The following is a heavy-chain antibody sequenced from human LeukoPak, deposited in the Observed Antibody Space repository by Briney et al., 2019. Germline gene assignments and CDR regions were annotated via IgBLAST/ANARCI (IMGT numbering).Heavy chain of an antibody. D-gene: IGHD1-26*01. V-gene: IGHV3-23*01. Sequence: GGSLRLSCAASGFTFSSYAMNWVRQAPGKGLEWVSAISGSANTTYYADYVKGRFTISRDNSKNTLYLQMNSLRAEDTAVYYCAKEGDSGGATDYWGQGTLVTVSS. CDR2: ISGSANTT. CDR3: AKEGDSGGATDY. J-gene: IGHJ4*02. CDR1: GFTFSSYA.